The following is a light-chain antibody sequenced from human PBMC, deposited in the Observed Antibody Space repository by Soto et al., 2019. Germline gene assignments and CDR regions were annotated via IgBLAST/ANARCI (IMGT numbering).Light chain of an antibody. J-gene: IGKJ3*01. CDR2: DAS. Sequence: DIQMTQSPSTLSASVGDRVTLTCRASQSVSDWLAWYQQKPGKAPKLLIYDASTLETGVPSRFSGSGSQTEFTLTITIRQPDDFATYFCQQYNTVGITFGPGTTVDV. V-gene: IGKV1-5*01. CDR1: QSVSDW. CDR3: QQYNTVGIT.